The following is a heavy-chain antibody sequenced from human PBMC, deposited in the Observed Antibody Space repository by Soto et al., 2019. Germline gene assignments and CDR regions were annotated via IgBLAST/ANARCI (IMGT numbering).Heavy chain of an antibody. V-gene: IGHV3-30*18. Sequence: QVQLVESGGGVVQPGRSLRLSCAASGFTFSSYGMHWVRQAPGKGLEWVAVISYDGSNKYYADSVKGRFTISRDNSKNTLYLQMNSLRAEDTAVYHCAKELYESSGYSDCWGQGTLVTVSS. CDR1: GFTFSSYG. D-gene: IGHD3-22*01. CDR3: AKELYESSGYSDC. CDR2: ISYDGSNK. J-gene: IGHJ4*02.